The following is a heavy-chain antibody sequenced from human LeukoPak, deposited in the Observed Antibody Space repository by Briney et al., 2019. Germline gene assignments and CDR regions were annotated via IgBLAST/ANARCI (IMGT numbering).Heavy chain of an antibody. Sequence: PGESLRLSCAASGFTFSSYAMSWVRQAPGKGLEWVSAISGSGGSTYYADSVKGRFTISRDNSKNTLYLQMNSLRAEDTAVYYCARDSGTYYDFWSGYPPHWYFDLWGRGTLVTVSS. D-gene: IGHD3-3*01. CDR1: GFTFSSYA. V-gene: IGHV3-23*01. CDR2: ISGSGGST. CDR3: ARDSGTYYDFWSGYPPHWYFDL. J-gene: IGHJ2*01.